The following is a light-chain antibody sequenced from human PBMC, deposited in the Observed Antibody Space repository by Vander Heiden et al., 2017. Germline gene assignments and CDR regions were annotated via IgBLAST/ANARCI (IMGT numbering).Light chain of an antibody. Sequence: QSALTQPASVSGSPGQPITISCTGTSSYVGGYNYVSWYQQHPGKAPKLMIYEVSNRPSGVSNRFSGSKSGNTASLTISGLQAEDEADYYCSSYTSSSTSSYVFGTGTKVTVL. CDR1: SSYVGGYNY. CDR2: EVS. CDR3: SSYTSSSTSSYV. J-gene: IGLJ1*01. V-gene: IGLV2-14*01.